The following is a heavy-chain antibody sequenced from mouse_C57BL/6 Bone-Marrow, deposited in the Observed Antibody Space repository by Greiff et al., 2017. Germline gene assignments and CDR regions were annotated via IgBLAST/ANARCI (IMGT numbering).Heavy chain of an antibody. CDR2: ISDGGSYT. V-gene: IGHV5-4*01. D-gene: IGHD2-12*01. Sequence: EVQLVESGGGLVKPGGSLKLSCAASGFTFSSYAMSWVRQTPEKRLEWVATISDGGSYTYYPDNVKGPFTISRDNAKNNLYLQMSHLKSEDTAMYYCARLRRPRSYFDYWGQGTTLTVSS. J-gene: IGHJ2*01. CDR3: ARLRRPRSYFDY. CDR1: GFTFSSYA.